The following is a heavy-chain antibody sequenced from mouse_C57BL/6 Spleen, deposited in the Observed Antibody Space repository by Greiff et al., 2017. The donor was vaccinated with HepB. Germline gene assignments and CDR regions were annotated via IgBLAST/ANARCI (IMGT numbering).Heavy chain of an antibody. J-gene: IGHJ3*01. CDR1: GFTFSSYA. CDR2: ISDGGSYT. Sequence: EVQLVESGGGLVKPGGSLKLSCAASGFTFSSYAMSWVRQTPEKRLEWVATISDGGSYTYYPDNVKGRFTISRDNAKNNLYLQMSQLKSEDTAMYYCARDGYGSSPAWFAYWGQGTLVTVSA. V-gene: IGHV5-4*01. CDR3: ARDGYGSSPAWFAY. D-gene: IGHD1-1*01.